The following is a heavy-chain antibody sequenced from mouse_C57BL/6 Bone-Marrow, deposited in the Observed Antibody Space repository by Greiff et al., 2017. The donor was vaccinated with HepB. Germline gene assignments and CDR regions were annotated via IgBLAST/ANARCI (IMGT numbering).Heavy chain of an antibody. CDR1: GIDFSRYW. D-gene: IGHD1-1*01. J-gene: IGHJ1*03. Sequence: DVKLQESGGGLVQPGGSLKLSCAASGIDFSRYWMSWVRRAPGKGLEWIGEINPDSSTINYAPSLKDKFIISRDNAKNTLYLQMSKVRSEDTALYYCARPNYGWYFDVWGTGTTVTVSS. CDR3: ARPNYGWYFDV. CDR2: INPDSSTI. V-gene: IGHV4-1*01.